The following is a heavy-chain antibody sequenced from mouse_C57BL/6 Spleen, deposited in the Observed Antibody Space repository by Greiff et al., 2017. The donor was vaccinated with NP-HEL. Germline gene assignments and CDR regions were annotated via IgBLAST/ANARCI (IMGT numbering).Heavy chain of an antibody. Sequence: EVMLVESGGGLVQPGGSLKLSCAASGFTFSDYYMYWVRQTPEKRLEWVAYISNGGGSTYYPDTVKGRFTISRDNAKNTLYLQMSRLKSEDTAMYYCARRNYGYAMDYWGQGTSVTVSS. CDR3: ARRNYGYAMDY. J-gene: IGHJ4*01. D-gene: IGHD1-1*01. CDR1: GFTFSDYY. CDR2: ISNGGGST. V-gene: IGHV5-12*01.